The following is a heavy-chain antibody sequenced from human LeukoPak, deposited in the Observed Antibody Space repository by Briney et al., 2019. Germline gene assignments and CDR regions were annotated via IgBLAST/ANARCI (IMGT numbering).Heavy chain of an antibody. V-gene: IGHV3-11*01. J-gene: IGHJ3*02. CDR3: ARHLYDSSGYYCAFDI. CDR1: EFTFSDHY. Sequence: GGSLRLSCEASEFTFSDHYMNWIRQAPGKGLEWISFITGGGSIVYYADSVKGRFTISRDNAKNSLYLLMNSLRAEDTAVYYCARHLYDSSGYYCAFDIWGQGTMVTVSS. D-gene: IGHD3-22*01. CDR2: ITGGGSIV.